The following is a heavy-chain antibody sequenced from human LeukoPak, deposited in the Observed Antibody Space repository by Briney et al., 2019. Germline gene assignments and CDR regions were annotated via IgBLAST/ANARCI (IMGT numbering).Heavy chain of an antibody. D-gene: IGHD4-23*01. CDR1: GFTFSSYG. CDR3: ARENYGGDLGVEYYFYMDV. V-gene: IGHV3-48*01. J-gene: IGHJ6*03. CDR2: ISSRPSTV. Sequence: PGGSLRLSCAASGFTFSSYGMHWVRQAPGKGLEWVAYISSRPSTVYYANSVKGRFTISRDKAKKSVYLQMNSLRAEDTAVYYCARENYGGDLGVEYYFYMDVWGMGTSVTVSS.